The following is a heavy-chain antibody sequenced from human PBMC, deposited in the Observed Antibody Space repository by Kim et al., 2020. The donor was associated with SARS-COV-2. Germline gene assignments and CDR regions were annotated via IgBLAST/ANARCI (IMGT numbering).Heavy chain of an antibody. D-gene: IGHD6-13*01. CDR1: GFSFSSYA. CDR3: VKKGGQQQPPDWFDP. CDR2: ISSNGGTT. Sequence: GGSLRLSCSASGFSFSSYAMHWVRQAPGKGLEYVSTISSNGGTTYYADPVKGRFTISRDNSKNTVYLQMSSLRTEATAVYYCVKKGGQQQPPDWFDPWGQGTLVTVSS. J-gene: IGHJ5*02. V-gene: IGHV3-64D*09.